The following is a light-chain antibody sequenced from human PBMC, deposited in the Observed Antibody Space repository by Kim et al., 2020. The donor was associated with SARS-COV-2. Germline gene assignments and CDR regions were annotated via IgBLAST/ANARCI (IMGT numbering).Light chain of an antibody. V-gene: IGLV2-11*03. CDR3: CSFAGSYTLGV. CDR2: DVN. CDR1: SSEVGDYNY. Sequence: QSVTIACTGISSEVGDYNYVSWYQQHPGKAPKRMISDVNKRPSGVPNRFSGSKSGNTASLTISGLQTEDEGDYYCCSFAGSYTLGVFGGGTQLTVL. J-gene: IGLJ3*02.